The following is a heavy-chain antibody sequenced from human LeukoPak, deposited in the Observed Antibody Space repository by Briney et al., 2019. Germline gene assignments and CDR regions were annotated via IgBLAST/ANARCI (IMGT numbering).Heavy chain of an antibody. CDR2: IIPIFGTA. CDR1: GGTFSSYA. V-gene: IGHV1-69*06. J-gene: IGHJ1*01. D-gene: IGHD6-19*01. CDR3: ARTNAQWPVPAEYFQH. Sequence: SVKVSCKASGGTFSSYAISWVRQAPGQGLAWMGGIIPIFGTANYAQKFQGRVTITADKSTSTACMELSSLRSEDTAVYYCARTNAQWPVPAEYFQHWGQGTLVTVSS.